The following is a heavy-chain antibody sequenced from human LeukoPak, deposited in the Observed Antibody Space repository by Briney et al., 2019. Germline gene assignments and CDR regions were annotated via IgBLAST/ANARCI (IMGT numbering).Heavy chain of an antibody. CDR2: FIPILGTA. Sequence: ASVKVSCKASGGTFSDYAYNWVRQAPGQGLEWMGVFIPILGTANSTQNFQDRVTITADISTNTAYLELTSLRSEDTAVYFCAGIPVFGVVLHQVPVWGKGTTVTVSS. V-gene: IGHV1-69*10. CDR3: AGIPVFGVVLHQVPV. D-gene: IGHD3-3*01. J-gene: IGHJ6*04. CDR1: GGTFSDYA.